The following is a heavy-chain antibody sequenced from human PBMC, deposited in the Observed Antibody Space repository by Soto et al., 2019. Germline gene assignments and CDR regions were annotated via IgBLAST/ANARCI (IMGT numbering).Heavy chain of an antibody. CDR1: GGTFGSYA. V-gene: IGHV1-69*06. Sequence: GASVKVSCKASGGTFGSYAISWVRQAPGQGLEWMGGIIPIFGTANYAQKFQGRVTITADKSTSTAYMELSSLRSEDTAVYYCARVEVGPYSSGWYRWGQGTLVTVSS. D-gene: IGHD6-19*01. J-gene: IGHJ4*02. CDR3: ARVEVGPYSSGWYR. CDR2: IIPIFGTA.